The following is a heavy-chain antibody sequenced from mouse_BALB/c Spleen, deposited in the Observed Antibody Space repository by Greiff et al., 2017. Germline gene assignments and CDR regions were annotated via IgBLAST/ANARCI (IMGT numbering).Heavy chain of an antibody. D-gene: IGHD2-4*01. CDR2: ISYSGST. V-gene: IGHV3-2*02. CDR1: GYSITSDYA. Sequence: EVQLQQSGPGLVKPSQSLSLTCTVTGYSITSDYAWNWIRQFPGNKLEWMGYISYSGSTSYNPSLKSRISITRDTSKNQFFLQLNSVTTEDTATYYCARGGLRRTGYAMDYWGQGTSVTVSS. J-gene: IGHJ4*01. CDR3: ARGGLRRTGYAMDY.